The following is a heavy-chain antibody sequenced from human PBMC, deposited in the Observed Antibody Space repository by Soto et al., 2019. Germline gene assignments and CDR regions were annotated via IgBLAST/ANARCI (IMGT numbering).Heavy chain of an antibody. CDR3: AKGPLRGVTIYFDS. CDR2: ISGSGGTT. J-gene: IGHJ4*02. CDR1: GFTFSSYA. Sequence: EVQVLESGGGLVQPGGSLRLSCVASGFTFSSYAMSWVRQAPGKGLEWVSGISGSGGTTYYADSVKGRFTISRDNSKNTLYLQMNSLRADDTAVYYCAKGPLRGVTIYFDSWGQGTLVTVSS. V-gene: IGHV3-23*01. D-gene: IGHD2-21*02.